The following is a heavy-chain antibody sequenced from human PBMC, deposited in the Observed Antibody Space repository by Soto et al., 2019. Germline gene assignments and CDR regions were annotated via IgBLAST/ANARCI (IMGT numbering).Heavy chain of an antibody. J-gene: IGHJ4*02. CDR3: ARAVGRHYYDSSGYYYYFDY. D-gene: IGHD3-22*01. V-gene: IGHV1-18*01. CDR1: GYTFTSYG. CDR2: ISAYNGNT. Sequence: GASVKVSCKASGYTFTSYGISWVRQAPGQGLEWMGWISAYNGNTNYAQKLQGRVTMTTDTSTSTAYMELRSLRSDDTAVYYCARAVGRHYYDSSGYYYYFDYWGQGTLVTSPQ.